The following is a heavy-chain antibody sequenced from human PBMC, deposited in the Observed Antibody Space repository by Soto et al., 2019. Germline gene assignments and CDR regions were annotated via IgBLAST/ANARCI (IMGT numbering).Heavy chain of an antibody. CDR3: ARESHDILTGPPWVWYFDL. Sequence: QVQLQQWGAGSLRPLETLSLTCGVSGGSFSGYYWAWIRQSPGKGLEWIGEINDRGSINYNPSLKSRVSISVETSKNHYSLNLRSVTAADTAVYYCARESHDILTGPPWVWYFDLWGRGTLVTVSS. CDR1: GGSFSGYY. V-gene: IGHV4-34*01. J-gene: IGHJ2*01. CDR2: INDRGSI. D-gene: IGHD3-9*01.